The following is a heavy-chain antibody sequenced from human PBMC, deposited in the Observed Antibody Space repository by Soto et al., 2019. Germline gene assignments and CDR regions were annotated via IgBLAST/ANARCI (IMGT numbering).Heavy chain of an antibody. D-gene: IGHD3-9*01. Sequence: GGSLRLSCAASGFIFSSYSMNWVRQTPGKGLEWISYISPSSSSIYYADSLKGRFTISRDNAKSSLYLQMNSLRAEDTAVYYCARAFKDFDWENWFDPWGQGTLVTVSS. CDR3: ARAFKDFDWENWFDP. CDR2: ISPSSSSI. J-gene: IGHJ5*02. CDR1: GFIFSSYS. V-gene: IGHV3-48*01.